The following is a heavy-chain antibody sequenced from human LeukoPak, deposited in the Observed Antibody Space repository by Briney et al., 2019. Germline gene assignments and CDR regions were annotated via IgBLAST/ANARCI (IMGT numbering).Heavy chain of an antibody. Sequence: SETLSLTCTVSGGSLSSTTSYWAWIRQPPGKGLEWIGSIFYSGNTYYNPSLKSRVTISVDMSKNQFSLKMTSVTAADTAVYYCARPSIASAAASALDIWGQGTKVTVSS. CDR3: ARPSIASAAASALDI. CDR2: IFYSGNT. J-gene: IGHJ3*02. CDR1: GGSLSSTTSY. V-gene: IGHV4-39*01. D-gene: IGHD2-2*01.